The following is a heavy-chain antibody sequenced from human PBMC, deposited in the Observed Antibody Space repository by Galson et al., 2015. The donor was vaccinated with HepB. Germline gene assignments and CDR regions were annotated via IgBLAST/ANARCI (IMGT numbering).Heavy chain of an antibody. CDR2: IKSKTDGETT. V-gene: IGHV3-15*01. Sequence: LRLSCAASGFIFSDAWMSWVRQAPGKGLEWVGRIKSKTDGETTDYAAPVKGRFTISRDDSKNTLYLQMNSLKTEDTALYYCTAEATLEYYYGRGPFDYWGQGTLVTVSS. CDR1: GFIFSDAW. CDR3: TAEATLEYYYGRGPFDY. J-gene: IGHJ4*02. D-gene: IGHD3-10*02.